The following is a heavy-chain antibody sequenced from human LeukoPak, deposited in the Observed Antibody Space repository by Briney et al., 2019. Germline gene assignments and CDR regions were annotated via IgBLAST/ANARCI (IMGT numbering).Heavy chain of an antibody. Sequence: ASVKVSXKASGYTFTSYGISWMRQAPGQGLEWMGWISAYNGNTNYAQKLQGRVTITTDTSTSTAYMELRSLRSDDTAVYYCARDKSSSHTFVRPIGYWGQGTLVTVSS. V-gene: IGHV1-18*01. J-gene: IGHJ4*02. D-gene: IGHD6-6*01. CDR1: GYTFTSYG. CDR3: ARDKSSSHTFVRPIGY. CDR2: ISAYNGNT.